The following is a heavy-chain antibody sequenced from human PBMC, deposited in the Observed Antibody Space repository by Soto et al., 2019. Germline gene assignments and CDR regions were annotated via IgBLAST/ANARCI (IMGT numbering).Heavy chain of an antibody. CDR1: GGTFSSCA. CDR3: ARVGIAAAGTIIYYYYGMDV. Sequence: SVKVSCKASGGTFSSCAISWVRQAPGQGLEWMGGIIPIFGTANYAQMFQGRVTITADESTSTAYMELSSLRSEDTAVYYCARVGIAAAGTIIYYYYGMDVWGQGTTVTVSS. J-gene: IGHJ6*02. CDR2: IIPIFGTA. V-gene: IGHV1-69*13. D-gene: IGHD6-13*01.